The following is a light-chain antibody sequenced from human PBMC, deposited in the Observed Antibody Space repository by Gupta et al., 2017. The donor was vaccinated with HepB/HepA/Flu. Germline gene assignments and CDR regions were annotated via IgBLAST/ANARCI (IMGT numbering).Light chain of an antibody. V-gene: IGKV2-30*01. CDR1: QSLINSDGNTY. Sequence: VVLTQSPLSLPVTPGQPASISCRSSQSLINSDGNTYFNWFQQMPGPSPRRLIYKVSNRDSGVPDSFSGSGSGTDFTLKISRVEAEDVGVYYCMQGTHWPYTLGQGTKLEIK. J-gene: IGKJ2*01. CDR3: MQGTHWPYT. CDR2: KVS.